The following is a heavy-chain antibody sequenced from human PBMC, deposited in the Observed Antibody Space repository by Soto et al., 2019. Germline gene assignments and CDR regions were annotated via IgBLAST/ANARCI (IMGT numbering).Heavy chain of an antibody. J-gene: IGHJ3*02. CDR1: GDSINSYS. D-gene: IGHD2-2*01. CDR3: ARFNAPRLDI. Sequence: QVQLQESGPGLVKPSETLSLTCTVSGDSINSYSWSWIRQPPGKGLEWIGYVFYTESTNYNPSLKSRVTISVDTSKNKSALKLSSGTAAATAVYYCARFNAPRLDIWGQGPMVLVSS. CDR2: VFYTEST. V-gene: IGHV4-59*08.